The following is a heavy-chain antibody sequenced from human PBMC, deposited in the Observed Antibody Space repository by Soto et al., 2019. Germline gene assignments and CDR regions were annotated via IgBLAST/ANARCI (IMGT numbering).Heavy chain of an antibody. Sequence: QVQLVQSGAEEKKPGASVKVSCKASGYTFTGYAMHWVRQAPGQRLEWMGWINAGNGNTKYSQKFQGRVTITRDTSARPAYMELSSLRSEDTAVYYCARAVAVPADFDYWGQGTLVTVSS. CDR1: GYTFTGYA. J-gene: IGHJ4*02. CDR3: ARAVAVPADFDY. D-gene: IGHD6-19*01. CDR2: INAGNGNT. V-gene: IGHV1-3*05.